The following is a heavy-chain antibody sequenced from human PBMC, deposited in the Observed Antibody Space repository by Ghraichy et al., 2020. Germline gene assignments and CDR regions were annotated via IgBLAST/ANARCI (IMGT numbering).Heavy chain of an antibody. D-gene: IGHD3-16*01. Sequence: ASVKVSCKASGYTFTSYYMHWVRQAPGQGLEWMGIINPSGGSTSYAQKFQGRVTMTRDTSTSTVYMELSSLRSEDTAAYYCASWGNAYVTLDYWGQGTLVTVSS. CDR2: INPSGGST. CDR1: GYTFTSYY. J-gene: IGHJ4*02. CDR3: ASWGNAYVTLDY. V-gene: IGHV1-46*03.